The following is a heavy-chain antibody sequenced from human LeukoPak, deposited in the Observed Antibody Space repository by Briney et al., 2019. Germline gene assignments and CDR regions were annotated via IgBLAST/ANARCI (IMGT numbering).Heavy chain of an antibody. CDR2: ISGSGGST. D-gene: IGHD1-26*01. V-gene: IGHV3-23*01. CDR3: AKDTRWEPPNFDY. CDR1: GFTFSSYA. Sequence: LSGGSLRLSCAASGFTFSSYAMSWVRHAPGKGLEWVSAISGSGGSTYYADSVKGRFTISRDNSKNTLYLQMNSLRAEDTAVYYCAKDTRWEPPNFDYWGQGTLVTVSS. J-gene: IGHJ4*02.